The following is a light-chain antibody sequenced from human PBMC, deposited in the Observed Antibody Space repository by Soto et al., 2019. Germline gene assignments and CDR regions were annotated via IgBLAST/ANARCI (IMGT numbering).Light chain of an antibody. CDR2: AAS. CDR3: QQSYSTLWT. J-gene: IGKJ1*01. Sequence: DIQMTQSPSSLSASVRDRVTITCRASQSISSYLNWYQQKPGKAPKLLIYAASTLQSGVPSRFSGSGSGTDFTLTIISLQPEDFATYYCQQSYSTLWTFGQGTKVE. CDR1: QSISSY. V-gene: IGKV1-39*01.